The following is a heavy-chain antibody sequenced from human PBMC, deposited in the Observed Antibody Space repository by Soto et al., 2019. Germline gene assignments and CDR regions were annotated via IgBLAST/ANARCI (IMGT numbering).Heavy chain of an antibody. V-gene: IGHV4-39*01. Sequence: SETLSLTCTVSGGSISSSSYYWGWIRQPPGKGLEWIGSIYYSGSTYYNPSLKSRVTISVDTSKNQFSLKLSSVTAADTAVYYCARLSGSYYRSPDYWGQGTLVTVSS. D-gene: IGHD1-26*01. J-gene: IGHJ4*02. CDR3: ARLSGSYYRSPDY. CDR1: GGSISSSSYY. CDR2: IYYSGST.